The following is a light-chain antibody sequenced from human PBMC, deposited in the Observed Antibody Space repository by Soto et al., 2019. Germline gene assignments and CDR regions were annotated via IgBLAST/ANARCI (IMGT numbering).Light chain of an antibody. V-gene: IGKV3-20*01. CDR2: GTS. CDR3: QQYDDPSADYT. J-gene: IGKJ2*01. Sequence: EIVLTQSPGTLSLSPGESATLSCRASQSVESSFLAWYQQKPGQAPRLLIYGTSSRATGIPDRFSGSGSGTDFPLTISRLEPEDFAVYFCQQYDDPSADYTFGQGTKLEI. CDR1: QSVESSF.